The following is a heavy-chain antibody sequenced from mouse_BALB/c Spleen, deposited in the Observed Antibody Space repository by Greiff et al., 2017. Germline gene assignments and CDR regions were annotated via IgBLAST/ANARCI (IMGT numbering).Heavy chain of an antibody. D-gene: IGHD2-2*01. Sequence: EVQRVESGGGLVQPGGSRKLSCAASGFTFSSFGMHWVRQAPEKGLEWVAYISSGSSTIYYADTVKGRFTISRDNPKNTLFLQMTSLRSEDTAMYYCARWLYYAMDYWGQGTSVTVSS. V-gene: IGHV5-17*02. CDR2: ISSGSSTI. CDR1: GFTFSSFG. CDR3: ARWLYYAMDY. J-gene: IGHJ4*01.